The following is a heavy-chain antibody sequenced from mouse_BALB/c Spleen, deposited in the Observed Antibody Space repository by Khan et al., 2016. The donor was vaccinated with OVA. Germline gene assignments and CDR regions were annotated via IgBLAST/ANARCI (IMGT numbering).Heavy chain of an antibody. Sequence: EVQLQQSGPGLVKPSQSLSLTCTVTGYSITSGYGWNWIRQFPGNKLEWMGYISYSGSNNYNPSLKSRRSINRDTSKNQFFLQLNSVTTENTSTYYCARTARIKYWGQGTTLTVSS. CDR3: ARTARIKY. D-gene: IGHD1-2*01. CDR2: ISYSGSN. V-gene: IGHV3-2*02. J-gene: IGHJ2*01. CDR1: GYSITSGYG.